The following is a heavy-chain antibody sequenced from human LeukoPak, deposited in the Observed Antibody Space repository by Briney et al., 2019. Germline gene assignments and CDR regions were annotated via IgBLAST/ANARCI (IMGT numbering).Heavy chain of an antibody. CDR3: ARDVAPKGFDY. D-gene: IGHD2-21*01. CDR2: MSSGGVSQ. CDR1: GLTFSSLA. Sequence: PGGSLRLSCVVSGLTFSSLAMHWVRQAPGKGLEWVVVMSSGGVSQQHADSVKGRFTISRDSSRDTLYLQMNSLKIEDTAVYYCARDVAPKGFDYWGQGTLVTVSS. V-gene: IGHV3-30-3*01. J-gene: IGHJ4*02.